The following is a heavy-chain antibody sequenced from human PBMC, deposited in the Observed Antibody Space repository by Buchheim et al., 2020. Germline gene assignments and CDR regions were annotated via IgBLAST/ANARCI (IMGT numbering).Heavy chain of an antibody. Sequence: QVQLVESGGGVVQPGTSLRLSCAASGFTFSSYAMHWVRQAPGKGLEWVAVISYDGSNKYYADSVKGRFTISRDNSKNTLYLQMNSLRAEDTAVYYCARDMAGDFDYWGQGTL. D-gene: IGHD3-10*01. J-gene: IGHJ4*02. CDR1: GFTFSSYA. CDR2: ISYDGSNK. V-gene: IGHV3-30-3*01. CDR3: ARDMAGDFDY.